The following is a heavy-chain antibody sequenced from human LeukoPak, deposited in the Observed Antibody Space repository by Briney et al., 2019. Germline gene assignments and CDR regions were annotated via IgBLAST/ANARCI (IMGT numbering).Heavy chain of an antibody. J-gene: IGHJ4*02. CDR1: GLIFSNYA. CDR3: AKNSHWETDY. Sequence: GGSLRLSCAASGLIFSNYAMSWVRQAPGKGLEWVSGVSDSGDTTWDADSVKGRFTISRDNSKNTVYLQMNSLRAEDTAVYYCAKNSHWETDYWGQGTLVTVSS. D-gene: IGHD1-26*01. CDR2: VSDSGDTT. V-gene: IGHV3-23*01.